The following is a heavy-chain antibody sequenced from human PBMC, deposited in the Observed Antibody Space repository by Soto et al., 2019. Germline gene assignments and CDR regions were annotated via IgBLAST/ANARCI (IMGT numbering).Heavy chain of an antibody. D-gene: IGHD3-22*01. J-gene: IGHJ3*02. V-gene: IGHV3-7*01. CDR2: IREDGSEK. Sequence: GGSLRLSCAASGFTFSRYWMSWVRQAPGKGLEWVANIREDGSEKNYVDSVKGRFTISKDNAKNSLYLQMNSLRAEDTAVYYCARDPGYSDSISYYDVLDIWGQGTMVTV. CDR1: GFTFSRYW. CDR3: ARDPGYSDSISYYDVLDI.